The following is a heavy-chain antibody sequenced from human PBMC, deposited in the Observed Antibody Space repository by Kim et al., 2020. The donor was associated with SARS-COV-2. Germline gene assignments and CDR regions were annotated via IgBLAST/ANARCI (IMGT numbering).Heavy chain of an antibody. V-gene: IGHV3-9*01. CDR2: ISWNSGSI. D-gene: IGHD2-2*02. J-gene: IGHJ4*02. CDR1: GFTFDDYA. CDR3: AKETGYCSSTSCYSQTVT. Sequence: GGSLRLSCAASGFTFDDYAMHWVRQAPGKGLEWVSGISWNSGSIGYADSVKGRFTISRDNAKNSLYLQMNSLRAEDTALYYCAKETGYCSSTSCYSQTVTWGQGTLVTVSS.